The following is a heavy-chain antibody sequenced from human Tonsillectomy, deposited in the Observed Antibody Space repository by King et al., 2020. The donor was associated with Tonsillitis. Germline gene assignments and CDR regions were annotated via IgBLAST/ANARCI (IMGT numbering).Heavy chain of an antibody. CDR1: GYNFLNYG. V-gene: IGHV1-18*01. CDR2: IAPYNGNT. Sequence: QLVQSGTEVKKPGASVKVSCKASGYNFLNYGVGWVRQAPGQGLEWGGWIAPYNGNTHLAPKMQDRVTLTADTSTTTVYMELRPLRFDDTAVYFCGRADWGAWFFDLWGRGTLLSVAS. J-gene: IGHJ2*01. D-gene: IGHD3-16*01. CDR3: GRADWGAWFFDL.